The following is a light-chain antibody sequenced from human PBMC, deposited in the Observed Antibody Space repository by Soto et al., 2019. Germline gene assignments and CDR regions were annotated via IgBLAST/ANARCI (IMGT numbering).Light chain of an antibody. CDR2: GAS. CDR1: QSVSRNY. CDR3: QQYGGSPYT. J-gene: IGKJ2*01. Sequence: EIVLTQSPGTLSLSPGERATLSCRASQSVSRNYLAWYQQESGQAPRLLIYGASNRPGGIPDRFSGSGSGTDVTLTITSLEPEDFAVYYCQQYGGSPYTFGQGTKLEIK. V-gene: IGKV3-20*01.